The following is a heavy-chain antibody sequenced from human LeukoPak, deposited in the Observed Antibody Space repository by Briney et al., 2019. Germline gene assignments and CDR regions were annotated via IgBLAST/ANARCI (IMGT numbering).Heavy chain of an antibody. V-gene: IGHV1-18*01. D-gene: IGHD3-9*01. J-gene: IGHJ4*01. CDR1: GYNLNSYG. CDR2: IDPSNGNI. CDR3: ARDGVTGHFEW. Sequence: ASVMLSCKASGYNLNSYGVCWVRQAPGQGLEWIGWIDPSNGNIKYAEKVQDRVTMTTDTSTSTAYMDLRSLRSDDTAVYYCARDGVTGHFEWWGRGTLITVSS.